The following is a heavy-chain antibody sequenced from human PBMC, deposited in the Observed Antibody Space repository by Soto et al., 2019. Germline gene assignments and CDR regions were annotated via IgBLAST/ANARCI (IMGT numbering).Heavy chain of an antibody. Sequence: QVQLMQSGAEVKKPGASVKVSCKSSGYIFTSYGVSWVRQAPGQGLEWMGWISPYNGKTNYAQKFQGRVTMTTDTSTTTAYMELRSLRSDDTAVYSCARYGYCSHSSCYSGPDYYGMDVWGQGTTVTVSS. J-gene: IGHJ6*02. CDR3: ARYGYCSHSSCYSGPDYYGMDV. CDR1: GYIFTSYG. CDR2: ISPYNGKT. V-gene: IGHV1-18*01. D-gene: IGHD2-2*03.